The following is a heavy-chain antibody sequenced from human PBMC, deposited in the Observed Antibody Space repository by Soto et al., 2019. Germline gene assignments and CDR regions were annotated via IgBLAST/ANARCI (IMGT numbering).Heavy chain of an antibody. CDR3: GKMAWLGDLPGHDF. J-gene: IGHJ4*02. Sequence: EVQLLESGGGFVQPGGSLRLSCAASGFTFRSYVMSWVRQAPGKGLDWLSTITGSGSNTYYADSVRGRFAISRDNSKDTLYLQMDSLGAEDTAVYYCGKMAWLGDLPGHDFWGQGTLVTVSS. CDR1: GFTFRSYV. V-gene: IGHV3-23*01. D-gene: IGHD3-10*01. CDR2: ITGSGSNT.